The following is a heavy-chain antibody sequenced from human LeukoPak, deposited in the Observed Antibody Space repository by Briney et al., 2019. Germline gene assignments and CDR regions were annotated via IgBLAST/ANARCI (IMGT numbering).Heavy chain of an antibody. V-gene: IGHV3-21*01. CDR3: ARDGDYYDSSYYFDY. D-gene: IGHD3-22*01. CDR2: ISSSSSYI. Sequence: GGSLRLSCAASGFTFSSYSMNWVRQAPGKGLEWVSSISSSSSYIYYADSVEGRFTISRDNAKNSLYLQMNSLRAEDTAVYYCARDGDYYDSSYYFDYWGQGTLVTVSS. CDR1: GFTFSSYS. J-gene: IGHJ4*02.